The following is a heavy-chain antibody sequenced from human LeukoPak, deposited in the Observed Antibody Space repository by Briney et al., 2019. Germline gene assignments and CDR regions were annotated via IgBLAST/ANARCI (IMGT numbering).Heavy chain of an antibody. CDR3: ARVFGVYYDSSGPYDY. CDR1: GYTFTSYA. J-gene: IGHJ4*02. Sequence: ASVKVSCKASGYTFTSYAMNWVRQAPGQGLERMGWINPNSGGTNYAQKFQGRVTMTRDTSISTAYMELSRLRSDDTAVYYCARVFGVYYDSSGPYDYWGQGTLVTVSS. V-gene: IGHV1-2*02. D-gene: IGHD3-22*01. CDR2: INPNSGGT.